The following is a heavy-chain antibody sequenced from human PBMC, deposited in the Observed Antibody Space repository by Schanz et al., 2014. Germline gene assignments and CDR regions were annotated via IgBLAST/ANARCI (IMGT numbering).Heavy chain of an antibody. CDR1: GFSFSDHA. CDR2: ISGSSRTI. CDR3: ARIGGSVFDY. J-gene: IGHJ4*02. D-gene: IGHD3-10*01. Sequence: VQLLESGGGLVQPGGSLRLSCAASGFSFSDHAMNWVRQAPGKGLEWVSYISGSSRTIYYADSMKGRFTVSRDSSKNSLYLQMNSLRAEDTAVYYCARIGGSVFDYWAQGTLVTVSS. V-gene: IGHV3-11*01.